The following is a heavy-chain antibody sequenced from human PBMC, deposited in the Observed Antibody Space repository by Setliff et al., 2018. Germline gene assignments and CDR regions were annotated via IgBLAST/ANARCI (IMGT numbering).Heavy chain of an antibody. CDR3: ANYEQRPRNLDY. J-gene: IGHJ4*02. Sequence: GGSLRLSCAASGFTFNNYFMIWVRQAPGKGLEWVSSISNSGGEIHYADSVKGRFTISRDNPRSTLYLQMNSLRAEDTALYYCANYEQRPRNLDYWGQGTLITVSS. CDR2: ISNSGGEI. CDR1: GFTFNNYF. D-gene: IGHD6-25*01. V-gene: IGHV3-23*01.